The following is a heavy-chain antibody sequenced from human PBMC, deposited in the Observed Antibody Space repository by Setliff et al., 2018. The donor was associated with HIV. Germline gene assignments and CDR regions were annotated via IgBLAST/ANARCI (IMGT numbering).Heavy chain of an antibody. CDR2: ISYTGRT. D-gene: IGHD3-9*01. CDR1: GGSINRSNYY. J-gene: IGHJ4*02. V-gene: IGHV4-39*01. CDR3: ARQTWEYYDTLTGYYRSPKNFDS. Sequence: PSETLSLTCTVPGGSINRSNYYWGWIRQPPGKGLEWIGTISYTGRTYYDPSLKSRVTISLDTSKNQFFLKLSSVTAPDTAIYYCARQTWEYYDTLTGYYRSPKNFDSWGQGTQVTVSS.